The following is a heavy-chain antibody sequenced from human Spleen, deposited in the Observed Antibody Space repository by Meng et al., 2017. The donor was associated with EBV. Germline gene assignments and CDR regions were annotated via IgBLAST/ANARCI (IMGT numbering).Heavy chain of an antibody. Sequence: QVQLGQSGAEVKKAGPSVKVSCKASGGTFSSNGISWVRQAPGQGLEWMGGIIPIVGTANYAQKFQGRITITADKSTSTGYMELSSLRSDDTAMYYCAREVGSSRDYWGQGTLVTVSS. CDR1: GGTFSSNG. CDR2: IIPIVGTA. V-gene: IGHV1-69*06. CDR3: AREVGSSRDY. D-gene: IGHD6-6*01. J-gene: IGHJ4*02.